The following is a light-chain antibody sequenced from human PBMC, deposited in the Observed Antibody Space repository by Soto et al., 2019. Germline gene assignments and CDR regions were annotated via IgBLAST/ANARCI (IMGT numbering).Light chain of an antibody. CDR3: KQYGSSPSIT. CDR1: HSVSSSY. CDR2: GAS. Sequence: EIVLTQSPGTLSLSPGERATLSCRASHSVSSSYLAWYQQKPGQAPRLLIYGASSRATGIPDRFSGSGSGTDFTPTISRLEPEDFAVYYCKQYGSSPSITVGRGTRLEIK. J-gene: IGKJ5*01. V-gene: IGKV3-20*01.